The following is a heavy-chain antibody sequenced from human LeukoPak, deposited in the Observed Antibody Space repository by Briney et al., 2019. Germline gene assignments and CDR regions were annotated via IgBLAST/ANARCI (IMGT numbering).Heavy chain of an antibody. CDR1: GFIFSSFW. D-gene: IGHD3-3*01. V-gene: IGHV3-7*03. CDR2: IKKDGSQK. J-gene: IGHJ4*02. Sequence: PGGSLRLFCAASGFIFSSFWMSWVRQAPGKGLEWVANIKKDGSQKYYVDSVEGRFTISRDNAKNSLYLQMDSLRVDDMAVYYCTRVFGGYDVSDYWGQGTLVTVSS. CDR3: TRVFGGYDVSDY.